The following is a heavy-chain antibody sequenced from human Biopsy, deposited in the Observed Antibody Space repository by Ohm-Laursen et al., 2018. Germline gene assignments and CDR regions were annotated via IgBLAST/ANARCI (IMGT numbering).Heavy chain of an antibody. CDR2: ISGYNGNT. J-gene: IGHJ4*02. CDR3: ARVALPLYLDN. Sequence: ASVKVSCKASGYSFTNFGINWVRQAPGQGLEWMGGISGYNGNTKYAQKFQGRVTMNTDTSTSAVYMEVRSLRSDDTAVYYCARVALPLYLDNWGQGTRVTVSS. CDR1: GYSFTNFG. V-gene: IGHV1-18*01. D-gene: IGHD2-21*01.